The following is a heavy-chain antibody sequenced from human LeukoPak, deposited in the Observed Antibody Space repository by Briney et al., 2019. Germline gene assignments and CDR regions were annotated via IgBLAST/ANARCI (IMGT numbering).Heavy chain of an antibody. CDR3: AKEGLENS. V-gene: IGHV3-23*01. J-gene: IGHJ4*02. CDR2: ITNSAGRT. Sequence: GGSLRLSCAASGFTFSTYAMNWVRQAPGRGLEWVSTITNSAGRTYYADSVTGRFTVSRDNSKNRLYLQMNSLRAEDTAVYYCAKEGLENSWGQGTLDTVSS. CDR1: GFTFSTYA.